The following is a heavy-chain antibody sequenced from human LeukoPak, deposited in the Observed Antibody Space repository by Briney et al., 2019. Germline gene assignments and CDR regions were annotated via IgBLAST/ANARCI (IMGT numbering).Heavy chain of an antibody. J-gene: IGHJ4*02. D-gene: IGHD4-17*01. CDR3: ARVGGDYPGAGLFDY. V-gene: IGHV3-11*01. CDR1: GFIFSDYY. CDR2: ISTSTSVSTI. Sequence: PGGSLRLSCAASGFIFSDYYMSWIRQAPGKGLEWVSYISTSTSVSTIYYADSVKGRFTISRDNAKNSLYLQMNSLRAEDTAVYYCARVGGDYPGAGLFDYWGQGTLVTVSS.